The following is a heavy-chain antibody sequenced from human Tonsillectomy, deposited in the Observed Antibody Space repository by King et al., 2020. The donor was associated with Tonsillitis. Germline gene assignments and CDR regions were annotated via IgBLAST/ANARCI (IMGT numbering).Heavy chain of an antibody. CDR2: TYFRSKWYN. V-gene: IGHV6-1*01. CDR1: GDSVSSNSAI. D-gene: IGHD3-22*01. CDR3: ARAANYYDSSGDYYVDYFDY. Sequence: QVQLQQSGPRLVKPSQTLSLTCAISGDSVSSNSAIWNWIRQSPSRGLEWLGRTYFRSKWYNDYALSVKSRITINPDTSKNQFSLQLNSVTPEDTAVYSCARAANYYDSSGDYYVDYFDYWGQGTLFTVSS. J-gene: IGHJ4*02.